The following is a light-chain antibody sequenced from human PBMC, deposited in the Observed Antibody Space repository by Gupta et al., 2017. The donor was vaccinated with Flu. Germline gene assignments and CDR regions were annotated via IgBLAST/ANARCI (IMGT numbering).Light chain of an antibody. Sequence: IFCTWSCGGVGGTNGVYGCQQPPAPAPKLLFYEYSRRNSGAAARFSGSTYGVTATVTTAGLQAEDEAYYYCCVESGSLNNWVFGGGTKLTV. CDR2: EYS. CDR1: CGGVGGTNG. CDR3: CVESGSLNNWV. J-gene: IGLJ3*02. V-gene: IGLV2-11*02.